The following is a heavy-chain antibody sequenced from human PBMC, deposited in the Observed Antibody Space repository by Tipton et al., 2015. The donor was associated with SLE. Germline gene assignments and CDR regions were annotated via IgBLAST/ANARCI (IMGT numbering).Heavy chain of an antibody. J-gene: IGHJ4*02. V-gene: IGHV3-23*01. CDR1: GFTFSSYA. CDR2: ISGSGGST. D-gene: IGHD6-13*01. Sequence: SLRLSCAVSGFTFSSYAMSWVRQAPAKGLEWVSAISGSGGSTCYADSVKGRFTISRDNSKNTLYLQMNSLRAEDTAVYYCAKDPYSSWRGYWGQGTLVTVSS. CDR3: AKDPYSSWRGY.